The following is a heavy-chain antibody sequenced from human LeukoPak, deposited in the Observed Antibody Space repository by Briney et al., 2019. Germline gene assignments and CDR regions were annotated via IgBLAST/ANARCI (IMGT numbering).Heavy chain of an antibody. D-gene: IGHD3-22*01. CDR2: INSDGSTT. Sequence: GGSLRLSCADSGFTFRRYWMHWVRQAPGKGLVWVSRINSDGSTTSYADSVKGRFTISRDNSKNTLFLQMNSLRAEDTAVYYCAKDSGPYTSGYYGHWGQGTLVTVSS. J-gene: IGHJ4*02. CDR3: AKDSGPYTSGYYGH. V-gene: IGHV3-74*01. CDR1: GFTFRRYW.